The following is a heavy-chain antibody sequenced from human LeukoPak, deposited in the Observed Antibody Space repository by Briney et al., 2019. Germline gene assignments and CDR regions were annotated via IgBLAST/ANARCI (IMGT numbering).Heavy chain of an antibody. V-gene: IGHV5-51*01. CDR3: AREHRQDGHNRNPYDAFDI. CDR2: IYPSDSDT. Sequence: GESLKISCKGSGYSFTSYWIGWVRQMPGKGLEWMGIIYPSDSDTRYSPSFQGQVTISADKSISTAYLQWSSLKASDTAMYYCAREHRQDGHNRNPYDAFDIWGQGTMVTVSS. J-gene: IGHJ3*02. CDR1: GYSFTSYW. D-gene: IGHD5-24*01.